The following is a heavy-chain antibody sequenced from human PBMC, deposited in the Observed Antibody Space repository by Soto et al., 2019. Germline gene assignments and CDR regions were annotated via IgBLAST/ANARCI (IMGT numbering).Heavy chain of an antibody. CDR3: ARARGGEYYPGP. V-gene: IGHV1-46*01. J-gene: IGHJ5*02. Sequence: ASVKVSCKASGYTFTSYYMHWVRQAPGQGLEWMRIINPSGGSTSYAQKFQGRVTMTRDTSTSTVYMELSSLRSEDTAAYYCARARGGEYYPGPWGQGTLVTVSS. CDR2: INPSGGST. CDR1: GYTFTSYY. D-gene: IGHD3-10*01.